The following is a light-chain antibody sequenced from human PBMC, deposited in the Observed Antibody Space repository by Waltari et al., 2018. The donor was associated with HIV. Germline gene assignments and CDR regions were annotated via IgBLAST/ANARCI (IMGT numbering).Light chain of an antibody. J-gene: IGLJ3*02. Sequence: SSELTQDPAVSVALVQTVRITFQGDSLRSYYASWYQQKPGQAPVLVIYGKNNRPSGIPDRFSGSSSGNTASLTITGAQAEDEADYYCNSRDSSGNHWVFGGGTKLTVL. CDR2: GKN. V-gene: IGLV3-19*01. CDR3: NSRDSSGNHWV. CDR1: SLRSYY.